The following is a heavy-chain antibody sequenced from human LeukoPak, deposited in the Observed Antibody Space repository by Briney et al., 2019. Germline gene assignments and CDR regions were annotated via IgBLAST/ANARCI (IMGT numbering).Heavy chain of an antibody. Sequence: SETLSLTCTVSGGSISSYYWSWIRQPPGKGLEWIGYIYTSGSTNYNPSLKSRVTISVDTSKNQFSQKLSSVTAADTAVYYCARQGTTGTSPFDYWGQGTLVTVSS. CDR1: GGSISSYY. CDR3: ARQGTTGTSPFDY. V-gene: IGHV4-4*09. CDR2: IYTSGST. J-gene: IGHJ4*02. D-gene: IGHD1-1*01.